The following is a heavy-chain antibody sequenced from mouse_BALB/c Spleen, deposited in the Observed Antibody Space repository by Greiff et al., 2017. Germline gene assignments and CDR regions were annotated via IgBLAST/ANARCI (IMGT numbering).Heavy chain of an antibody. CDR3: ARELRLRYFDV. V-gene: IGHV14-3*02. CDR2: IDPANGNT. J-gene: IGHJ1*01. D-gene: IGHD1-2*01. Sequence: EVQLQQSGAELVKPGASVKLSCTASGFNIKDTYMHWVKQRPEQGLEWIGRIDPANGNTKYDPKFQGKATITADTSSNTAYLQLRSLTSEDTAVYYCARELRLRYFDVWGAGTTVTVSS. CDR1: GFNIKDTY.